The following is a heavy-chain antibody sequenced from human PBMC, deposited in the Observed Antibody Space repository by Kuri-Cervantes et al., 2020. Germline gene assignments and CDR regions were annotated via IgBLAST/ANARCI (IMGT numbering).Heavy chain of an antibody. V-gene: IGHV3-7*01. Sequence: GESLKISCAASGFTFSSYWMSWVRQAPGKGLEWVANIKQDGSEKYYVDSVKGRFTISRDNSKNTLYLQMNSLRAEDTAVYYCARGGMVRGVMGLSFGYRSHYYYGMDVWGQGATVTVSS. J-gene: IGHJ6*02. D-gene: IGHD3-10*01. CDR3: ARGGMVRGVMGLSFGYRSHYYYGMDV. CDR1: GFTFSSYW. CDR2: IKQDGSEK.